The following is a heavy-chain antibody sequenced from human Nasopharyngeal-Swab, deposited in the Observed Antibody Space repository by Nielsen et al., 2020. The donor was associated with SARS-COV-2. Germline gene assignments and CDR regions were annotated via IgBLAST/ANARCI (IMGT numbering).Heavy chain of an antibody. CDR2: ISGSGGST. J-gene: IGHJ6*02. CDR3: ATTPNYYYYGMDV. Sequence: GGSLRLSCAASGFTFSSYGMHWVRQAPGKGLEWVSAISGSGGSTYYADSVKGRFTISRDNAKNSLYLQMNSLRDEDTAVYYCATTPNYYYYGMDVWGQGTTVTVSS. V-gene: IGHV3-48*02. D-gene: IGHD2-15*01. CDR1: GFTFSSYG.